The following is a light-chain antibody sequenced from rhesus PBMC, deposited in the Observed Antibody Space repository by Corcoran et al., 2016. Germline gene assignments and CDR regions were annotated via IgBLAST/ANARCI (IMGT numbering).Light chain of an antibody. CDR1: QGITND. V-gene: IGKV1-25*01. CDR3: QHYYSTPYS. CDR2: EAS. J-gene: IGKJ2*01. Sequence: DIQMTQSPSSLSASVGDRVTITCRASQGITNDLAWYQQKPGETPKLLIYEASSLQSGIPSRFSGSGPGTDFTLTISSLQSEDFATYYCQHYYSTPYSFGQGTKVEIK.